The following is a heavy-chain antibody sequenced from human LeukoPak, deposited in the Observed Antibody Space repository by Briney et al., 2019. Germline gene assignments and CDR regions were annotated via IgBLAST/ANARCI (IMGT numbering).Heavy chain of an antibody. Sequence: GGSLRLSRAASGFTFSSYAMSWVRQAPGKGLEWVSAISGSGGSTYYADSVKGRFTISRDNAKNSLYLQMNSLRAEDTAVYYCARARYSSGWYDYYYYGMDVWGQGTTVTVSS. V-gene: IGHV3-23*01. CDR3: ARARYSSGWYDYYYYGMDV. CDR2: ISGSGGST. J-gene: IGHJ6*02. CDR1: GFTFSSYA. D-gene: IGHD6-19*01.